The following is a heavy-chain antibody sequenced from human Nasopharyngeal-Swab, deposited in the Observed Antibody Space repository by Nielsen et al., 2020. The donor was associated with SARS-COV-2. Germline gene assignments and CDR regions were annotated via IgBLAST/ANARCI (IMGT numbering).Heavy chain of an antibody. CDR2: ISDSGGST. J-gene: IGHJ4*02. D-gene: IGHD5-18*01. CDR3: AKETPQSWLPDY. Sequence: LTCAASVFTFSNYAMNWVRQAPGKGLEWVSSISDSGGSTSYSDSVRGRFTISRVNSKNTLYLQMNSLRAEDTAVYYCAKETPQSWLPDYWGQGTLVTVSS. V-gene: IGHV3-23*01. CDR1: VFTFSNYA.